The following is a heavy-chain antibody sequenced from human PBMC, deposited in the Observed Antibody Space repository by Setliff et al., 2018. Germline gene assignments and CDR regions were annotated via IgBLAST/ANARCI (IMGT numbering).Heavy chain of an antibody. J-gene: IGHJ4*02. Sequence: LSLTCTVSGGSMTSYYWRWIRQSPWKGLEWIGYVHYSGDSNDNPSLKSRVTMSVDTSKNQFSLNLRSVTAANTAGYYGARQPSSGSYYNPRPYYFDYWGQGTLVTVSS. CDR1: GGSMTSYY. CDR3: ARQPSSGSYYNPRPYYFDY. V-gene: IGHV4-59*13. D-gene: IGHD3-10*01. CDR2: VHYSGDS.